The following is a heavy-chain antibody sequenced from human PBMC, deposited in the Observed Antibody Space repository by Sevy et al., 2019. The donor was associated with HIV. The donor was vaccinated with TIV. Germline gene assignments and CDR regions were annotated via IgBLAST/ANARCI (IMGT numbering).Heavy chain of an antibody. D-gene: IGHD5-18*01. CDR2: MNQDGTER. Sequence: GGSLRLSCAASGFSFSTYWMTWVRQAPGKGLEWVATMNQDGTERDYVDSVKGRFTISRDNTKTSLFLQMNSLSAEDTGVYCCVREGLGGVSYSFGRWGQGTLVTVSS. V-gene: IGHV3-7*01. CDR1: GFSFSTYW. J-gene: IGHJ4*01. CDR3: VREGLGGVSYSFGR.